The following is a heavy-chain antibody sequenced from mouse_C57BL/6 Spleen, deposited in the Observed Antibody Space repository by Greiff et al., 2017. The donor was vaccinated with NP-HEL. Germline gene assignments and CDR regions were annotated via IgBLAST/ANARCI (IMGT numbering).Heavy chain of an antibody. V-gene: IGHV1-15*01. J-gene: IGHJ3*01. CDR2: IDPETGGT. Sequence: VQLQESGAELVRPGASVTLSCKASGYTFTDYEMHWVKQTPVHGLEWIGAIDPETGGTAYNQKFKGKAILTADKSSSTAYMELRSLTSEDSAVYYGTRRAYYSNYVGLFAYWGQGTLVTVSA. CDR1: GYTFTDYE. D-gene: IGHD2-5*01. CDR3: TRRAYYSNYVGLFAY.